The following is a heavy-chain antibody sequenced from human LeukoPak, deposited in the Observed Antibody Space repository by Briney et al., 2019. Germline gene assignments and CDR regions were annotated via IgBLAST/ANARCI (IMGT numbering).Heavy chain of an antibody. CDR1: GYTFTSYD. Sequence: ASVKVSCKASGYTFTSYDINWVRQATGQGLEWMGWMNPNSGNTGYAQKFQGRVTMTRNTSISTAYMELSSLRSDDTAVYYCARVRILSRSFDYWGQGTLVTVSS. CDR2: MNPNSGNT. CDR3: ARVRILSRSFDY. J-gene: IGHJ4*02. V-gene: IGHV1-8*01. D-gene: IGHD2/OR15-2a*01.